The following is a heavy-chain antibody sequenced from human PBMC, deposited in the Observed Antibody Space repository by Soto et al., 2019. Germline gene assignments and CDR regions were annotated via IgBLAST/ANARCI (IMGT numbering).Heavy chain of an antibody. D-gene: IGHD3-10*01. CDR3: ARDRVHGAGRLEY. CDR2: ITGDGSGA. Sequence: EVQLVESGGGSVQPGESLRLSCAASEFTLSSYWMHWVRQAPGKGLVWVSRITGDGSGANYADSVKGRFTISRDNAKNSLYLQVNILSSDDTAEYYCARDRVHGAGRLEYWGRGTLVTVSA. CDR1: EFTLSSYW. J-gene: IGHJ4*02. V-gene: IGHV3-74*01.